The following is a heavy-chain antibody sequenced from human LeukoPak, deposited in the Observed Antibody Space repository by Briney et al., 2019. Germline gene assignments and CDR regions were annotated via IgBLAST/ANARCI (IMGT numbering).Heavy chain of an antibody. CDR2: IYTSGST. D-gene: IGHD5-18*01. V-gene: IGHV4-4*07. CDR3: ARGGRGYSYENYYFDY. J-gene: IGHJ4*02. Sequence: PSETLSLTCTVSGGSISSYYWSWIRQPAGKGLEWIGRIYTSGSTNYNPSLKSRVTMSVDTFKNQFSLKLSSVTAADTAVYYCARGGRGYSYENYYFDYWGQGTLVTVSS. CDR1: GGSISSYY.